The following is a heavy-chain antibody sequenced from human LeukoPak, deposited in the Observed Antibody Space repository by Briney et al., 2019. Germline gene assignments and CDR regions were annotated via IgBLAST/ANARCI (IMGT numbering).Heavy chain of an antibody. CDR2: ISGSGGST. CDR3: AKEGLLWFGELLQYFDY. J-gene: IGHJ4*02. CDR1: GFTFSSYA. V-gene: IGHV3-23*01. D-gene: IGHD3-10*01. Sequence: GGSLRLSCAASGFTFSSYAMSWVRQAPGKGLEWVSAISGSGGSTYYADSVKGRFTISRDNSKNTLYLQMNSLRAEDTAVYYCAKEGLLWFGELLQYFDYWGQGTLVTVSS.